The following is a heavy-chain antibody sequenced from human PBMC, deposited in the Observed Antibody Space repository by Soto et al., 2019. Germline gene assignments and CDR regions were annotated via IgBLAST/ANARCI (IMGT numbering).Heavy chain of an antibody. J-gene: IGHJ5*02. CDR1: CYIFSYFG. CDR2: FSGYNGHT. Sequence: QVQLVQSGAEVKKPGASVQFSCKASCYIFSYFGITRVRQPPGQGLEWLGWFSGYNGHTNYAQKVQGRVTMTTDTSTNTAYMELRGLRSDDTGVYYCARAEVPSANWLDAGGQGTLGTVAS. V-gene: IGHV1-18*01. CDR3: ARAEVPSANWLDA. D-gene: IGHD2-2*01.